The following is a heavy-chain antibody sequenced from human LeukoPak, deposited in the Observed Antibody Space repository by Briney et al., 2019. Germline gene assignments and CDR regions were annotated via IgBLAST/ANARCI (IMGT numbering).Heavy chain of an antibody. J-gene: IGHJ4*02. Sequence: PSETLSLTCTVSGGSISSYYWSWIRQPAGKGLEWIGRIYTSGSTNYNPSLKSRVTMSVDTSKNQFSLKLSSVTAADTAVYYCARESDYDFWSALDYWGQGTLVTVSS. D-gene: IGHD3-3*01. V-gene: IGHV4-4*07. CDR3: ARESDYDFWSALDY. CDR2: IYTSGST. CDR1: GGSISSYY.